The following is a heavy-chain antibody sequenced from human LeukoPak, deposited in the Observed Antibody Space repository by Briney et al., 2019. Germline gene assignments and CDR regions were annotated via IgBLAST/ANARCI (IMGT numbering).Heavy chain of an antibody. CDR2: ISGSGGST. CDR1: GFTFSSYA. CDR3: AKTVGYGEYVGYFDY. D-gene: IGHD4-17*01. Sequence: PGGSLRLSCAASGFTFSSYAMSWVRQAPGKGLEWVSAISGSGGSTYYADSVKGRFTISRDNSKNTLYLQMNSLRAEDTAVYYCAKTVGYGEYVGYFDYWGQGTLVTVSS. J-gene: IGHJ4*02. V-gene: IGHV3-23*01.